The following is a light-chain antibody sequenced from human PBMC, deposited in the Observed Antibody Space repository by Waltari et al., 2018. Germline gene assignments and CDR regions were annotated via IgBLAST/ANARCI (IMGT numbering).Light chain of an antibody. CDR2: EVS. V-gene: IGLV2-23*02. Sequence: QSALTQPASVSGSPVQSITIPCSGTTHDIGGFNLASWYQQYPGKAPKLIIYEVSKWPSGVSHRFSGSKSGSTASLTISGLQPEDEAEYFCCSYSRVTTYVVFGGGTRVTV. CDR3: CSYSRVTTYVV. J-gene: IGLJ2*01. CDR1: THDIGGFNL.